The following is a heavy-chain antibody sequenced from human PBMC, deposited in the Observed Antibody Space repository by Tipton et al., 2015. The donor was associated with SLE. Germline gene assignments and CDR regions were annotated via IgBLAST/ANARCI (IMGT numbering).Heavy chain of an antibody. CDR3: ARLGYCTNGVCHAEYFQH. J-gene: IGHJ1*01. Sequence: TLSLTCTVSGGSISSSSYYWGWIRQPPGKGLEWIGSIYYSGSTYYNPSLKSRVTISVDTSKNQFSLKLSSVTAADTAVYYCARLGYCTNGVCHAEYFQHWGQGTLVTVSS. D-gene: IGHD2-8*01. CDR2: IYYSGST. CDR1: GGSISSSSYY. V-gene: IGHV4-39*07.